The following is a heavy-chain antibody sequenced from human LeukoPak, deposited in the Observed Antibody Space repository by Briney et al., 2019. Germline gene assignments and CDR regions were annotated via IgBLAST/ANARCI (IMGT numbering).Heavy chain of an antibody. CDR3: ATDNSARAY. CDR2: IKSKADGGTT. Sequence: GGSLRLSCEASGFTFANGWMSWVRQAPGKGLEWIGRIKSKADGGTTDYAAVIKDRLSISRDDSKNTLYLQMNSLKTEDTGIYYCATDNSARAYWGQGTLVTVSS. CDR1: GFTFANGW. J-gene: IGHJ4*02. V-gene: IGHV3-15*01.